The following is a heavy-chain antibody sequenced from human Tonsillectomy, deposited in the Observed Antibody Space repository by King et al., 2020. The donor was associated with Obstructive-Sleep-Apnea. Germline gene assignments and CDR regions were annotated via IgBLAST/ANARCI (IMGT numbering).Heavy chain of an antibody. Sequence: VQLQQSGPGLVKPSQTLSLTCAISGDSVSSKSAAWNWIRQSPSRGLEWLGKTYYRSKWSNDYALSVKSRIPIKPDTSKNQFSLQLNTVIPEDTAVYYCALQIRDSSCYYHLDYWGQGTLVTVSS. V-gene: IGHV6-1*01. J-gene: IGHJ4*02. D-gene: IGHD3-22*01. CDR1: GDSVSSKSAA. CDR3: ALQIRDSSCYYHLDY. CDR2: TYYRSKWSN.